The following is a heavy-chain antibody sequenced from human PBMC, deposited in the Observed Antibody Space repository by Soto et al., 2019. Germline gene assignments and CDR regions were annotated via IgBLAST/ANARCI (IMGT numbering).Heavy chain of an antibody. Sequence: GGSLRLSCAASGFTVSSNYMSWVRQAPGKGLEWVSVIYSGGSTYYADPVKGRFTISRDNSKNTLYLQMNSLRAEDTAVYYCARADGFDAFDIWGQGTMVTVSS. CDR3: ARADGFDAFDI. J-gene: IGHJ3*02. CDR2: IYSGGST. CDR1: GFTVSSNY. V-gene: IGHV3-53*01.